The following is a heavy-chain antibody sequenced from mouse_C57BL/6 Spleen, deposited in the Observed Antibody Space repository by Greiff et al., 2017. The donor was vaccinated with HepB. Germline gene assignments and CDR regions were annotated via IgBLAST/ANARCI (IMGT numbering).Heavy chain of an antibody. D-gene: IGHD2-5*01. CDR3: AREGEFYSNYVGYFDY. V-gene: IGHV1-82*01. Sequence: VKLQESGPELVKPGASVKISCKASGYAFSSSWMNWVKQRPGKGLEWIGRIYPGDGDTNYNGKFKGKATLTADKSSSTAYMQLSSLTSEDSAVYFCAREGEFYSNYVGYFDYWGQGTTLTVSS. CDR2: IYPGDGDT. CDR1: GYAFSSSW. J-gene: IGHJ2*01.